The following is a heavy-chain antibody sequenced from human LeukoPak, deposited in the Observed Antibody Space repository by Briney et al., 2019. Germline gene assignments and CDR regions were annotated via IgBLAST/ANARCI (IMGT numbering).Heavy chain of an antibody. V-gene: IGHV1-69*04. CDR1: GGTFSSYV. D-gene: IGHD6-19*01. CDR2: IIPILGIA. CDR3: ARTLIAVAASFDY. J-gene: IGHJ4*02. Sequence: ASVKVPCKASGGTFSSYVISWVRQAPGQGLEWMGRIIPILGIANYAQKFQGRVTITADKSTSTAYMELSSLRSEDTAVYYCARTLIAVAASFDYWGQGTLVTVSS.